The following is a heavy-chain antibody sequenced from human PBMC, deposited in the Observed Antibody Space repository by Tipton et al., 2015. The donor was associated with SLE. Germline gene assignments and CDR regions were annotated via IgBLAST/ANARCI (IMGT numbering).Heavy chain of an antibody. D-gene: IGHD3-16*02. V-gene: IGHV3-49*04. CDR1: GFTFGDYA. Sequence: SLRLSCTASGFTFGDYAMSWVRQAPGKGLEWVGFIRSKAYGGTTEYAASVKGRFTISRDDSKSIAYLQMNSLKTEDTAVYYCTRFGITFGGVTVYDAFDIWGQGTMVTVSS. CDR3: TRFGITFGGVTVYDAFDI. J-gene: IGHJ3*02. CDR2: IRSKAYGGTT.